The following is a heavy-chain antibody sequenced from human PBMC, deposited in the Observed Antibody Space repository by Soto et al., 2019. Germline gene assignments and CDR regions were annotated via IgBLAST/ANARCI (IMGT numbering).Heavy chain of an antibody. CDR2: ISSSGSTI. D-gene: IGHD3-9*01. CDR3: AAETIPDRILRYFDWTIKSRRGWFDP. V-gene: IGHV3-48*03. Sequence: GGSLRLSCAASGFTFSSYEMNWVRQAPGKGLEWVSYISSSGSTIYYADSVKGRFTISRDNAKNSLYLQMNSLRAEDTAVYYCAAETIPDRILRYFDWTIKSRRGWFDPWGQGTLVTVSS. J-gene: IGHJ5*02. CDR1: GFTFSSYE.